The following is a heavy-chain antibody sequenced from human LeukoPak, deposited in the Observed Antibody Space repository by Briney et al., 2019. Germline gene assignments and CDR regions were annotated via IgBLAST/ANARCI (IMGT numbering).Heavy chain of an antibody. V-gene: IGHV4-59*01. CDR1: GGSISSYY. CDR2: IYYSGST. CDR3: ARGDLVAPFDY. Sequence: SETLSLTCTVSGGSISSYYWSWIWQPPGKGLEWIGYIYYSGSTNYNPSLKSRVTISVDTSKNQFSLKLSSVTAADTAVYYCARGDLVAPFDYWGQGTLVTVSS. J-gene: IGHJ4*02. D-gene: IGHD2-2*01.